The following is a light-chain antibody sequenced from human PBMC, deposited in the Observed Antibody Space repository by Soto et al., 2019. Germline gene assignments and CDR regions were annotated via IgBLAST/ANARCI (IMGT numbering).Light chain of an antibody. CDR1: SSNIGSNY. J-gene: IGLJ1*01. V-gene: IGLV1-47*01. Sequence: QSGLTLPPAACGSTEQRVTISCSGSSSNIGSNYVYWYQQLPGTAPKLLIYRNNQRPSGVPDRFSGSKSGTSASLAISGLRSEDEADYYCAAWDDSLSGHYVFGTGTKVTVL. CDR3: AAWDDSLSGHYV. CDR2: RNN.